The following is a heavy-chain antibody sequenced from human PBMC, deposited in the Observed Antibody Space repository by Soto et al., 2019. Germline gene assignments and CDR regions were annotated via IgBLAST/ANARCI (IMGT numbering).Heavy chain of an antibody. CDR1: GYTFTSYG. J-gene: IGHJ6*02. CDR3: ARDRYGCSSTSCYPLAYYGMDV. CDR2: ISAYNGNT. D-gene: IGHD2-2*01. Sequence: GASVKVSCKASGYTFTSYGISWVRQAPGQGLEWMGWISAYNGNTNYAQKLQGRVTMTTDTSTSTAYMELRSLRSDDTAVYYCARDRYGCSSTSCYPLAYYGMDVWGQGTTVTVSS. V-gene: IGHV1-18*01.